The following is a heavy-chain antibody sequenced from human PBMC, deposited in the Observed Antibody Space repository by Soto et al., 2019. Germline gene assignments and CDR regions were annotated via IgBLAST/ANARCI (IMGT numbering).Heavy chain of an antibody. Sequence: GESLKISCKGSGYSFTSYWISWVRQMPGKGLEWMGRIDPSDSYTNYSPSFQGHVTISADKSISTAYLQWSSLKASDTAMYYCATFTPTYYYGSSGYLKAAFDIWGQGTMVTVSS. D-gene: IGHD3-22*01. CDR1: GYSFTSYW. CDR2: IDPSDSYT. V-gene: IGHV5-10-1*01. CDR3: ATFTPTYYYGSSGYLKAAFDI. J-gene: IGHJ3*02.